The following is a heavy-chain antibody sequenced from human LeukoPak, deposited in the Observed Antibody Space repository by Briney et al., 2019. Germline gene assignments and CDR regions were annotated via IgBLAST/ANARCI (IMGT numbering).Heavy chain of an antibody. CDR2: IGTAGDA. Sequence: PGGSPRLSCAASGFTFSSYDMHPVRQATGKGLEWVSAIGTAGDAYYPGSVKGRFTISRENAKNSLYLQMNSLRAGDTAVYYCARGQSRIAVAAEAFDIWGQGTMVTVSS. CDR3: ARGQSRIAVAAEAFDI. J-gene: IGHJ3*02. V-gene: IGHV3-13*01. CDR1: GFTFSSYD. D-gene: IGHD6-19*01.